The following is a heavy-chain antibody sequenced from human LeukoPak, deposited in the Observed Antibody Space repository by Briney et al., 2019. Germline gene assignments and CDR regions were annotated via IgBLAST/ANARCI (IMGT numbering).Heavy chain of an antibody. CDR3: AKDRASMIGVIRTAPRGTFDY. J-gene: IGHJ4*02. CDR1: GFIFSNYG. CDR2: IRYDGSNR. D-gene: IGHD3-22*01. Sequence: GGSLRLSCGASGFIFSNYGMHWVRQAPGKGLEWVAFIRYDGSNRHYADSVKGRFTISRDNSKNTLYLQMNSLRAEDTAVYYCAKDRASMIGVIRTAPRGTFDYWGQGTRVTVSS. V-gene: IGHV3-30*02.